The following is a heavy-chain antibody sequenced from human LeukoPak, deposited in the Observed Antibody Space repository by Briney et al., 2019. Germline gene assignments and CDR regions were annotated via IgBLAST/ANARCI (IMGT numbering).Heavy chain of an antibody. CDR3: ARDGWFYYYSTDYSGFDY. Sequence: ASVKDSFKASGYTFTRYDMHWVRQAPRQGLEWMGIINPSGGSINYAQKFQGRVTMTRDTSTSTDYMELRSLKTDDTAVYYCARDGWFYYYSTDYSGFDYWGQGTLVTVCS. D-gene: IGHD3-22*01. CDR2: INPSGGSI. J-gene: IGHJ4*02. CDR1: GYTFTRYD. V-gene: IGHV1-46*01.